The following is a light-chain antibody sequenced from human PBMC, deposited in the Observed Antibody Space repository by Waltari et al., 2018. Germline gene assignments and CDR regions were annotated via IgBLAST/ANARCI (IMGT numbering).Light chain of an antibody. CDR1: QSINSY. J-gene: IGKJ4*01. V-gene: IGKV1-39*01. CDR2: GAS. Sequence: DIQMTQSPSSLSASIGDRITITCRASQSINSYLSWYQQKPGKAPKLLINGASNLQSGVPSRFSGRGSGTDFTLSISNLQPEDFATYFCQQGYTTPLTIGGGTKVEIK. CDR3: QQGYTTPLT.